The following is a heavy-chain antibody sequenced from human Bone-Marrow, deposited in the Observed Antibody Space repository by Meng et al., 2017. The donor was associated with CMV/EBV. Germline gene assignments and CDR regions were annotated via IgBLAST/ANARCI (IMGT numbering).Heavy chain of an antibody. V-gene: IGHV4-61*05. CDR3: ARVATVTTSYYYYGMDV. D-gene: IGHD4-17*01. CDR2: IYYSGST. Sequence: SETLSLTCTVSGGSIITTNYFWAWIRQPPGKGLEWIGYIYYSGSTNYNPSLKSRVTISVDTSKNQFSLKLSSVTAADTAVYYCARVATVTTSYYYYGMDVWGQGTTVTVSS. J-gene: IGHJ6*02. CDR1: GGSIITTNYF.